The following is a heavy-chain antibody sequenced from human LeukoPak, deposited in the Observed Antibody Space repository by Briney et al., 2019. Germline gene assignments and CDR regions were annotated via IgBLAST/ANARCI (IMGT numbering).Heavy chain of an antibody. J-gene: IGHJ4*02. V-gene: IGHV3-20*04. CDR2: INWNGGST. D-gene: IGHD6-19*01. Sequence: PGGSLRLSCTASGFTFDDYGMNWVRQAPGKGLEWVSGINWNGGSTGYADSVKGRFTISRDNAKNSLYLQMNSLRAEDTAVYYCARDLIYGGWYRTVGLFDYWGQGTLVTVSS. CDR3: ARDLIYGGWYRTVGLFDY. CDR1: GFTFDDYG.